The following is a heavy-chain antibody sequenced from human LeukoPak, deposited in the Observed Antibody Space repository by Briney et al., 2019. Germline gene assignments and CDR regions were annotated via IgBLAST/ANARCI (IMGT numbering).Heavy chain of an antibody. V-gene: IGHV3-11*01. CDR1: GFTFSDYY. D-gene: IGHD5-18*01. CDR3: ARDPYSYGSLPPDY. Sequence: GGSLRLSCAASGFTFSDYYMSWTRQAPGKGLEWVSYISSSGSTIYYADTVKGRFTISRDNAKNSLYLQMNSLRAEDTAVYYCARDPYSYGSLPPDYWGQGTLVTVSS. CDR2: ISSSGSTI. J-gene: IGHJ4*02.